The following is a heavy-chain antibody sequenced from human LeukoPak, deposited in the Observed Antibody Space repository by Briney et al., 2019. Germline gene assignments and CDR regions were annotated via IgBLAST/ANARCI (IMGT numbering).Heavy chain of an antibody. CDR2: INPNSGGT. V-gene: IGHV1-2*02. J-gene: IGHJ4*02. CDR1: GYTFTGYY. D-gene: IGHD6-13*01. CDR3: ATDLLGGRSWPDYTVY. Sequence: GASVKVSCKASGYTFTGYYMHWVRQAPGQGLEWMGWINPNSGGTIYAQKFQGRVTMTEDTSTDTAYMELSSLRSEDTAVYYCATDLLGGRSWPDYTVYWGQGTLVTVSS.